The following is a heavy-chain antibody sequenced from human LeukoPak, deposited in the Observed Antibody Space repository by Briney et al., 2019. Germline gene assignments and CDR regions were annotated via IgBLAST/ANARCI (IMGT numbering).Heavy chain of an antibody. J-gene: IGHJ3*01. V-gene: IGHV3-74*01. D-gene: IGHD5-12*01. CDR3: ARGGFSHGFDV. Sequence: PGGSLRLSCAASGFTFRDYWIHWVRQAPGKGLVWVGRIDNDGSDTIYADSVKGRFTVSRDNAKNTLFLQMNSLGAEDTAVYLCARGGFSHGFDVWGQGTVVTVSS. CDR1: GFTFRDYW. CDR2: IDNDGSDT.